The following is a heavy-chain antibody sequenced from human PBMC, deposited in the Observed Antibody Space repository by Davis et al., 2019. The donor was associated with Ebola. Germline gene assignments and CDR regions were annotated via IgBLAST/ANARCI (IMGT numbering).Heavy chain of an antibody. V-gene: IGHV2-70*18. CDR3: ARIEGSSWSFDY. CDR1: GGSISSYYW. D-gene: IGHD6-13*01. Sequence: TLSLTCTVSGGSISSYYWSWIRQPPGKALEWLALIDWDDDKYYSTSLKTRLTISKDTSKNQVVLTMTNMDPVDTATYYCARIEGSSWSFDYWGQGTLVTVSS. CDR2: IDWDDDK. J-gene: IGHJ4*02.